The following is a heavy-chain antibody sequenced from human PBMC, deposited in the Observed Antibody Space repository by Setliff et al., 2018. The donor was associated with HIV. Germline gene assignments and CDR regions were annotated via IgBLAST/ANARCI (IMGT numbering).Heavy chain of an antibody. Sequence: SETLSLTCTVSGGSISSHYWSWIRQPPGKGLEWIGKIDHSGSTNYNPSLRSRVIMSMDTSKNQFSLKLSSVTAADTAVYYCAREEDYNFWSGYDWFDPWGQGTLVTVSS. J-gene: IGHJ5*02. CDR1: GGSISSHY. CDR2: IDHSGST. D-gene: IGHD3-3*01. CDR3: AREEDYNFWSGYDWFDP. V-gene: IGHV4-59*11.